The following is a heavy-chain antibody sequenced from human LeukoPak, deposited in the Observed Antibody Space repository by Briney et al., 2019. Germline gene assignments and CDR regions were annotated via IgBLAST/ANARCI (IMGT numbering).Heavy chain of an antibody. J-gene: IGHJ4*02. Sequence: SQTLSLTCAVSGGSISSGGYSWSWIRPPPGKGLEWIGYIYHSGSTYYNPSLKSRVTISVDRSKNQFSLKQSSVTAGDTAVYYCARVVVQLWSQFDYWGQGTLVTVSS. V-gene: IGHV4-30-2*01. CDR1: GGSISSGGYS. CDR2: IYHSGST. CDR3: ARVVVQLWSQFDY. D-gene: IGHD5-18*01.